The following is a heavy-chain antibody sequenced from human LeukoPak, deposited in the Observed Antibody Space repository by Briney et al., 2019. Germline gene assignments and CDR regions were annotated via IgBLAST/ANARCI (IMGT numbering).Heavy chain of an antibody. V-gene: IGHV3-7*01. Sequence: GRSLRLSCAASGFTFSSYWMSWVRQAPGKGLEWEANINQGGSDKHYVDSRFTIPRDNANNAMYLRMNSLRAEDTAGYFWGRETRSGSYSGYWGQGTLVTVSS. CDR2: INQGGSDK. J-gene: IGHJ4*02. CDR1: GFTFSSYW. CDR3: GRETRSGSYSGY. D-gene: IGHD1-26*01.